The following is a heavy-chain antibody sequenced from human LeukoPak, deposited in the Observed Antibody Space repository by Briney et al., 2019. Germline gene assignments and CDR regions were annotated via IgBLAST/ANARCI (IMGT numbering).Heavy chain of an antibody. CDR1: GDSISNYY. CDR3: ARHKPDIVVVPAARNYYYYGMDV. D-gene: IGHD2-2*01. CDR2: IYDSGRT. J-gene: IGHJ6*02. Sequence: SETLSLTCTVSGDSISNYYWSWIRQPPGKGLEWIGIIYDSGRTNYNPSLNSRVTISVDTSKNQFSLKLSSVTAADTAGHYCARHKPDIVVVPAARNYYYYGMDVWGQGTTVTVSS. V-gene: IGHV4-59*08.